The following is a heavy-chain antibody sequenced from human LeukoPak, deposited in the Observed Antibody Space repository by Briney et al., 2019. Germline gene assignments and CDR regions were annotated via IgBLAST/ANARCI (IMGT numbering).Heavy chain of an antibody. V-gene: IGHV4-30-2*01. J-gene: IGHJ4*02. Sequence: SETLSLTCAVSGGSISSGGYSWSWIRQPPGKGLEWIGYIYHSGSTYYNPPLKSRVTISVDRSKNQFSLKLSSVTAADTAVYYCARVGCSSTSCLDYWGQGTLVTVSS. CDR2: IYHSGST. CDR1: GGSISSGGYS. D-gene: IGHD2-2*01. CDR3: ARVGCSSTSCLDY.